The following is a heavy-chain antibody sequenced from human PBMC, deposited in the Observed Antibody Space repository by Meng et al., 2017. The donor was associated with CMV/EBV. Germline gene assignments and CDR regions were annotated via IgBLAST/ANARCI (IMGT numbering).Heavy chain of an antibody. J-gene: IGHJ6*02. CDR3: TTVGRRYYYYGMDV. CDR1: GFTFSNAW. D-gene: IGHD3-10*01. CDR2: IKSKTDGGTT. Sequence: SCAASGFTFSNAWMSWVRQAPGKGLEWVGRIKSKTDGGTTDYAAPVKGRFTISRDDSKNTLYLQMNSLKTEDTAVYYCTTVGRRYYYYGMDVWGQGTTVTVSS. V-gene: IGHV3-15*01.